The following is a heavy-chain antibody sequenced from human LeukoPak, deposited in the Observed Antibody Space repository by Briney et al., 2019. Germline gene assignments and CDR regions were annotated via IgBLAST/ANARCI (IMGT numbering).Heavy chain of an antibody. CDR1: GFTFSRYW. D-gene: IGHD1-26*01. CDR2: TWYDGSYK. CDR3: ARQFDGSHPNAFDI. Sequence: PGGSLRLSCAASGFTFSRYWMHWVRQAPGKRLEWVAVTWYDGSYKYYGDSVKGRFTISRDNSKNTLYLQMASLRVEDTAVYYCARQFDGSHPNAFDIWGQGTMVTVSS. J-gene: IGHJ3*02. V-gene: IGHV3-33*08.